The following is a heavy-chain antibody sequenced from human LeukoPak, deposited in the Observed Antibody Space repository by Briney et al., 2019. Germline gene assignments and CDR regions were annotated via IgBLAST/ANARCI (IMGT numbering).Heavy chain of an antibody. D-gene: IGHD5-18*01. V-gene: IGHV3-53*01. J-gene: IGHJ4*02. CDR3: ARSILQRGYSYGFVEYFDY. CDR1: GFTVSSNY. Sequence: PGGSLRLSCAASGFTVSSNYMNWVRQAPGKGLEWVSVFYSGGSTYYADSVKGRFTISRDGSKNTLYLQMNSLRAEDTAVYYCARSILQRGYSYGFVEYFDYWGQGTLVTVSS. CDR2: FYSGGST.